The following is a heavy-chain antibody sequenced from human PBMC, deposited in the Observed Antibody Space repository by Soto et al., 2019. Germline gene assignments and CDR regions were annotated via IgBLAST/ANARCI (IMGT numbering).Heavy chain of an antibody. Sequence: PGESLKISCKGSGYSFTSYWIGWVRQMPGKGLEWMGIIYPGDSDTRYSPSFQGQVTISADKSISTAYLQWSSLKASDTAMYYCARMGTPDRVTTVPTLDYWGQGTLVTVSS. CDR1: GYSFTSYW. J-gene: IGHJ4*02. V-gene: IGHV5-51*01. CDR3: ARMGTPDRVTTVPTLDY. CDR2: IYPGDSDT. D-gene: IGHD4-17*01.